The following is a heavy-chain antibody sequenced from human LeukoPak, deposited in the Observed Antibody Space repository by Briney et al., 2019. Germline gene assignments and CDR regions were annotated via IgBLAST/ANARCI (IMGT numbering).Heavy chain of an antibody. Sequence: GGSLRLSCAASGFTFDDYGMSWVRQGPGKGLEWVSAINRNGDSTGYADSVKGRFTISRDNAKNSLYLQMNTLRVEDTAVYYCTRDLMDYDVSTGLHHYYMDVWGQGTTVTVSS. J-gene: IGHJ6*02. V-gene: IGHV3-20*04. CDR3: TRDLMDYDVSTGLHHYYMDV. CDR1: GFTFDDYG. D-gene: IGHD3-9*01. CDR2: INRNGDST.